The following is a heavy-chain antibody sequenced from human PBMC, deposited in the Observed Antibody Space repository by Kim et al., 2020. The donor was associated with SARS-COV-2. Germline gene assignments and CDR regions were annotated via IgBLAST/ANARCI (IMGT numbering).Heavy chain of an antibody. CDR1: GFTFDDYA. J-gene: IGHJ4*02. CDR3: AKGLVATTFDY. D-gene: IGHD5-12*01. V-gene: IGHV3-9*01. CDR2: ISWNSGSI. Sequence: GGSLRLSCAASGFTFDDYAMHWVRQAPGKGLEWVSGISWNSGSIGYADSVKGRFTISRDNAKNSLYLQMNSLRAEDTAFYYCAKGLVATTFDYWGQGTLV.